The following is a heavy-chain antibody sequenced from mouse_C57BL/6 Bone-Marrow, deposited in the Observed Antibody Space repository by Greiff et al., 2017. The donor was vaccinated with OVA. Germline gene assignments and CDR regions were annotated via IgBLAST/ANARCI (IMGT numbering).Heavy chain of an antibody. Sequence: DVQLQESVAELVRPGASVKLSCTASGFNIKNTYMHWVKQRPEQGLEWIGRIDPANGNTKYAPKFQGKATITADTSSNTAYLQLSSLTSEDTAIYYSASYYYGSSYSDYWGQGTTLTVSS. J-gene: IGHJ2*01. V-gene: IGHV14-3*01. D-gene: IGHD1-1*01. CDR1: GFNIKNTY. CDR3: ASYYYGSSYSDY. CDR2: IDPANGNT.